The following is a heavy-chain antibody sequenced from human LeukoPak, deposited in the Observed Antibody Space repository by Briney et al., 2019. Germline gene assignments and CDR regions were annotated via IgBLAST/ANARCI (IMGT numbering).Heavy chain of an antibody. CDR2: ISAYIGNT. Sequence: ASVKVSCKASGYXFTNYGISWVRQAPGQGLEWMGWISAYIGNTNYAQKLQGRVTMTTDTSTSTAYMELGSLRSDDTAVYYCARVSGYSSSSDIWGQGTMVTVSS. V-gene: IGHV1-18*01. J-gene: IGHJ3*02. CDR1: GYXFTNYG. CDR3: ARVSGYSSSSDI. D-gene: IGHD6-13*01.